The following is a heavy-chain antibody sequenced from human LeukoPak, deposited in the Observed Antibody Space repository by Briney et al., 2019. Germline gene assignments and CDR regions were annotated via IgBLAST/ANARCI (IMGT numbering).Heavy chain of an antibody. J-gene: IGHJ4*02. Sequence: GGSLRLSCAVSGFSFCDDYMSWIRQAPGQGLEWVSYISNSGSYTNYADSVEGRFTISRDNAENSLYLQMNSLRAEDTAVYYCARSRGAGPGAYFDYWGQGTLVTVTS. V-gene: IGHV3-11*03. D-gene: IGHD6-19*01. CDR3: ARSRGAGPGAYFDY. CDR1: GFSFCDDY. CDR2: ISNSGSYT.